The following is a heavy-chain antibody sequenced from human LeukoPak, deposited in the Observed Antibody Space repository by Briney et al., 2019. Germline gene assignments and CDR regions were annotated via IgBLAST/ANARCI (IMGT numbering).Heavy chain of an antibody. Sequence: GGSLRLSCAGSGFTFNDYAMHWVRQAPGKGLEWVSGISWNSGSIGYADSVKGRFTISRDNAKNSLYLQMNSLRAEDTALYYCAKDYYYGSGSYYFDYWGQGTLVTVSS. D-gene: IGHD3-10*01. J-gene: IGHJ4*02. CDR3: AKDYYYGSGSYYFDY. CDR1: GFTFNDYA. CDR2: ISWNSGSI. V-gene: IGHV3-9*01.